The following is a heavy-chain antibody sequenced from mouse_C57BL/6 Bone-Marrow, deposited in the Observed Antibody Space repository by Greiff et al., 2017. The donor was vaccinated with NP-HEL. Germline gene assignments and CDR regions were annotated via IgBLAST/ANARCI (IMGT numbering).Heavy chain of an antibody. J-gene: IGHJ2*01. CDR1: GFTFSDYG. CDR2: ISSGSSTI. D-gene: IGHD2-3*01. Sequence: EVHLVESGGGLVKPGGSLKLSCAASGFTFSDYGMHWVRQAPEKGLEWVAYISSGSSTIYYADTVKGRFTISRDNAKNTLFLQMTSLRSEDTAMYYCARDGLYYFDYWGQGTTLTVSS. V-gene: IGHV5-17*01. CDR3: ARDGLYYFDY.